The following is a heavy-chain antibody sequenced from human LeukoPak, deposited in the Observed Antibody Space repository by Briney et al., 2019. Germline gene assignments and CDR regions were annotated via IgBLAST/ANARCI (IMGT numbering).Heavy chain of an antibody. Sequence: PGGSLRLSCAASGFTFNSSEMNWVRQAPGKGLEWVSYISSSGNTIYYADSLKGRFTTSRDNAKNSLYLQMNSLRVEDTAVYYCVRASSGKDYIDVWGKGTTVTISS. CDR3: VRASSGKDYIDV. J-gene: IGHJ6*03. CDR2: ISSSGNTI. CDR1: GFTFNSSE. V-gene: IGHV3-48*03. D-gene: IGHD3-10*01.